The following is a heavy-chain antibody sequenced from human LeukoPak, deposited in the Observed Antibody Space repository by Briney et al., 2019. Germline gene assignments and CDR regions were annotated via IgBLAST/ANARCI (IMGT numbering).Heavy chain of an antibody. CDR1: GFTFSSYW. Sequence: GGSLRLSCAASGFTFSSYWMSWVRQAPGKGLEWVANTKQDASEKYYVAPVTGRFTIFKDNAKNSLYLQMNSLRAEDTAVYFCARVSLAGAFFDSWGQGTLVTVAS. J-gene: IGHJ4*02. CDR2: TKQDASEK. CDR3: ARVSLAGAFFDS. D-gene: IGHD6-13*01. V-gene: IGHV3-7*01.